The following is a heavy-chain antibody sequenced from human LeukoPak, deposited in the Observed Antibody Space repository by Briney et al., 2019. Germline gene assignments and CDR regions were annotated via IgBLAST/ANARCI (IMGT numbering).Heavy chain of an antibody. V-gene: IGHV3-7*01. CDR1: GFTFSYSW. D-gene: IGHD6-19*01. CDR3: TRVGRSGWPLDN. J-gene: IGHJ4*02. CDR2: INQAESAK. Sequence: PGGSLRLSCAASGFTFSYSWMSWVRQAPGKGLEWVANINQAESAKYYVDSVKGRFAISKDNAKNSLYLQMNSLRAEDTAVYFCTRVGRSGWPLDNWGQGTLVTVSS.